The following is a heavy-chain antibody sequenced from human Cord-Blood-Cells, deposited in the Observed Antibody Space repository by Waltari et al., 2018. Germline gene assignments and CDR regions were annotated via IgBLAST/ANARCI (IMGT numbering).Heavy chain of an antibody. D-gene: IGHD6-13*01. CDR1: GYTLTELS. V-gene: IGHV1-24*01. Sequence: QVQLVQSGAEVKKPGASVKVSCKVSGYTLTELSMHWVRQAPGKGREWMGGVETEDGETTYAQKFQGRVNMTEDTSTDPADMALSSLRSEDTAVYYCATVRPGIAAAGDDSHSLFDYWGQGTLVTVSS. CDR2: VETEDGET. J-gene: IGHJ4*02. CDR3: ATVRPGIAAAGDDSHSLFDY.